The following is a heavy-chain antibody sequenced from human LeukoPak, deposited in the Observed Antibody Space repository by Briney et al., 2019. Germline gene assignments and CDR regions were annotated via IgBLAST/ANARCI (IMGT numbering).Heavy chain of an antibody. J-gene: IGHJ3*02. CDR1: VLTFGSYA. D-gene: IGHD6-13*01. CDR2: MSWSRNDS. CDR3: AKEKYNRSCVRYFDI. V-gene: IGHV3-23*01. Sequence: PGGSLILYCGAYVLTFGSYAMSRVPRTTGRGVGRISSMSWSRNDSNYVESEKHQLKLHSDNYKNTLYLQMNSMRAEDTAVYYCAKEKYNRSCVRYFDIWGQGTMVTVFS.